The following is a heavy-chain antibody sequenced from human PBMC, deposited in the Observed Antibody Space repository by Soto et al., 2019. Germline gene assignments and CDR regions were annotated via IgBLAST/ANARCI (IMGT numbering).Heavy chain of an antibody. Sequence: GGSLRLSCAASGFTFSSYAMSWVRQAPGKGLEWVSAISGSGGSTYYADSVKGRFTISRDNSKNTLYLQMNSLRAEDTAVYYCAKEGYCSGGSCYWNAFDIWGQGTMVTVSS. J-gene: IGHJ3*02. CDR3: AKEGYCSGGSCYWNAFDI. V-gene: IGHV3-23*01. CDR1: GFTFSSYA. D-gene: IGHD2-15*01. CDR2: ISGSGGST.